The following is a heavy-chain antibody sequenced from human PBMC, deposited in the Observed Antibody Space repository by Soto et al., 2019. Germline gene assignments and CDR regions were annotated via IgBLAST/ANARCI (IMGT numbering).Heavy chain of an antibody. CDR2: ISYSGST. CDR3: ARGVLH. V-gene: IGHV4-31*03. J-gene: IGHJ4*01. CDR1: GGSISSGGYY. Sequence: QVQLQESGPGLVQPSQTLSLTCTVSGGSISSGGYYWSWIRQHPGTGLEWIGHISYSGSTYYNTSVRRRVTLSVAASRSQFSLIVSSVTAAGTAVYYCARGVLHWGQGTLVTVSS.